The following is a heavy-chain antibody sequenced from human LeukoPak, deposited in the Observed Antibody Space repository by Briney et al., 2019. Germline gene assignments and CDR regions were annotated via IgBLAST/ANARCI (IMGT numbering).Heavy chain of an antibody. D-gene: IGHD6-6*01. CDR1: GDSISSYY. CDR2: IYTSGGT. J-gene: IGHJ4*02. Sequence: SETLSLTCTVSGDSISSYYWSWIRQPPGKGLEWIGYIYTSGGTTYIPSRKGRVTISIGTSKNQVSLKLSSVTAADSVVYYCARLTRLSTSPDRYYLDYWGQGTLVTVSS. V-gene: IGHV4-4*09. CDR3: ARLTRLSTSPDRYYLDY.